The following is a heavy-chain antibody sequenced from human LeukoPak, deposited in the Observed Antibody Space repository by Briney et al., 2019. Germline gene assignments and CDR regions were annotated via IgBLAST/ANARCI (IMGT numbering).Heavy chain of an antibody. J-gene: IGHJ4*02. CDR1: GFTFNNYA. D-gene: IGHD5-12*01. V-gene: IGHV3-30*04. Sequence: PGRSLRLSCAASGFTFNNYAMHWVRQAPGKGLEWVAVISYDGRNEYYADSVKGRFTISRDNSKNTLYLQMHSLRAEDTAAYYCARDRSSYEYYFDSWGQGTLVTVSS. CDR2: ISYDGRNE. CDR3: ARDRSSYEYYFDS.